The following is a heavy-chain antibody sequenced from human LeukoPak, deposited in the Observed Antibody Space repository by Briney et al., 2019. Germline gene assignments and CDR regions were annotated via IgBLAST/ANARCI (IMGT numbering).Heavy chain of an antibody. J-gene: IGHJ6*03. D-gene: IGHD5-18*01. CDR1: GGSISSSSYY. V-gene: IGHV4-39*01. CDR3: ARCSGYTYGYRYYYYMDV. CDR2: IYYSGST. Sequence: PSETLSLTCTVSGGSISSSSYYWGWIRQPPGKGLEWIGTIYYSGSTYYNPSLKSRVTISVDTSKKQFSLKLSSVTAADTAVYYCARCSGYTYGYRYYYYMDVWGKGTTVTVSS.